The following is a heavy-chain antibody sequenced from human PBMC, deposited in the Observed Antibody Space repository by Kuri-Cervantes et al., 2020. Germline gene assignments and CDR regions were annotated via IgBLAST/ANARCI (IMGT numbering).Heavy chain of an antibody. Sequence: GESLKISCAASGFTFSSYAMHWVRQAPGKGLEWVAVISYDGSNKYYADSVKGRFTISRDHSKHTLHLQMNSLRAEDTAVYYCAKLGLGYWGHGTLVTVSS. J-gene: IGHJ4*01. CDR3: AKLGLGY. V-gene: IGHV3-30*14. D-gene: IGHD6-13*01. CDR1: GFTFSSYA. CDR2: ISYDGSNK.